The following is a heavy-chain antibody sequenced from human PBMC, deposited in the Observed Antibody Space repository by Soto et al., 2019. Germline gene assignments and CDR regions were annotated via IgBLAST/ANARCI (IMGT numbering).Heavy chain of an antibody. V-gene: IGHV4-59*01. Sequence: SETLSLTCTVSGDSISSYYWSWIRQPPGKGLEWIGYIYYSGSTNYNPSLKSRVTISVDTSKNQFSLKLSSVTAADTAVYYCARAGYGDYVSGFDYWGQGTLVTVSS. D-gene: IGHD4-17*01. J-gene: IGHJ4*02. CDR3: ARAGYGDYVSGFDY. CDR1: GDSISSYY. CDR2: IYYSGST.